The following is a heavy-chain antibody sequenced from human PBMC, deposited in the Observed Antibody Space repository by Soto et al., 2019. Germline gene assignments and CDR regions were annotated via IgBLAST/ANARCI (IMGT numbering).Heavy chain of an antibody. J-gene: IGHJ5*02. V-gene: IGHV1-2*02. Sequence: ASVKVSCKASGYTFTGYYIHWVRQAPGQGLEWMGWIIPDSGATNYTQKFQGRVTMTSETSTNTAFLELSRLRYDDTAVYFCARGDRNSICGVINWLDPLGQGTLVKVSS. CDR2: IIPDSGAT. CDR3: ARGDRNSICGVINWLDP. D-gene: IGHD3-3*01. CDR1: GYTFTGYY.